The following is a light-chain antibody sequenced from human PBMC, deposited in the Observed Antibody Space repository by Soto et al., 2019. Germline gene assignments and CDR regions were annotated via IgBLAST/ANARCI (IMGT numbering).Light chain of an antibody. J-gene: IGKJ4*01. V-gene: IGKV1-12*01. CDR1: QGIRTW. CDR3: QQSNSFPLA. Sequence: DIQMTQSPSSVSASVGDRVAITCRASQGIRTWLAWYQQKPGKAPKVLIYAASSLQSEVPSRFSGSGSGTYFTLTLSSRQPEDAATDYCQQSNSFPLAFGGGTKVEIK. CDR2: AAS.